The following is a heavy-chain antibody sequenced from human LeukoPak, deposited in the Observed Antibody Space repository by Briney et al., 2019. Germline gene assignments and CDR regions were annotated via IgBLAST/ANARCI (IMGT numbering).Heavy chain of an antibody. CDR3: ARDKRHSYGRYFAH. Sequence: KPSETLSLTCSVFGDPISTYHWNWIRKPPGRGLEWIAYMQSTGNSQYNPSLKSRLAMSVDTSKNQVVLNLSSVTAADTAVYYCARDKRHSYGRYFAHWGQGMLVTVSS. CDR2: MQSTGNS. J-gene: IGHJ4*02. D-gene: IGHD5-18*01. V-gene: IGHV4-59*01. CDR1: GDPISTYH.